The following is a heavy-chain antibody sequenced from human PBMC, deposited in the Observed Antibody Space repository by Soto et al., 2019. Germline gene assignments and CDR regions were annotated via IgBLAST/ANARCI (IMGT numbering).Heavy chain of an antibody. CDR3: ARQGTYYHVSGTYCPGWFDP. D-gene: IGHD3-10*01. CDR2: IYYSGST. CDR1: GGSISSSSYH. V-gene: IGHV4-39*01. J-gene: IGHJ5*02. Sequence: QVQLQESGPGLVQPSETLSLTCTVSGGSISSSSYHWGWIRQPPGKGLEWIGSIYYSGSTDYNPSLSSRVTMSVDTSKNQFSLKLSSVTAADKAVYYCARQGTYYHVSGTYCPGWFDPWRQGTLVTVSS.